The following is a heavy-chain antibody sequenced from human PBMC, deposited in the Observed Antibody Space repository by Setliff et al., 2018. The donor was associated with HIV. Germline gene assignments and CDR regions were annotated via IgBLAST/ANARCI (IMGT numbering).Heavy chain of an antibody. Sequence: SETLSLTCTVSAGSIRSSTYYWAWIRQPPGKGVEWIGTIYYSGSTYYNPSLKSRATISVDMSKNQFSLRLSSVTAADTAVYYCIIAYSSGWLAPMGFDSWGQGTLVTVS. CDR1: AGSIRSSTYY. V-gene: IGHV4-39*01. CDR2: IYYSGST. CDR3: IIAYSSGWLAPMGFDS. D-gene: IGHD6-19*01. J-gene: IGHJ4*02.